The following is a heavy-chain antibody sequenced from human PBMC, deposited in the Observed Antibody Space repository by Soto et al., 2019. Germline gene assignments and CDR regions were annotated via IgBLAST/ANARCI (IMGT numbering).Heavy chain of an antibody. V-gene: IGHV1-3*01. CDR2: INAGNGNI. Sequence: VHHAPGQRLEWMGWINAGNGNIKYSQKFQGRITITRDTSASTAYMELSSLRSEDTAVYYCARRVACNSTSCRLDDWGQRTLVPVSS. J-gene: IGHJ1*01. D-gene: IGHD2-2*01. CDR3: ARRVACNSTSCRLDD.